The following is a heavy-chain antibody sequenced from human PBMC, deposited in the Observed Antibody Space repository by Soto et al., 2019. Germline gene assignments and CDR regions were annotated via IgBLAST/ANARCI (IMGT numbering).Heavy chain of an antibody. J-gene: IGHJ6*02. Sequence: VQLVESGGGVVQPGRSLRLSCAASGFTFSSYAMSWVRQAPGKGLEWVSAISGSGGSTYYADSVKGRFTISRDNSKNTLYLQMNSLRAEDTAVYYCAKMGSYSGYSMDVWGQGTTVTVSS. CDR3: AKMGSYSGYSMDV. CDR2: ISGSGGST. V-gene: IGHV3-23*04. CDR1: GFTFSSYA. D-gene: IGHD5-12*01.